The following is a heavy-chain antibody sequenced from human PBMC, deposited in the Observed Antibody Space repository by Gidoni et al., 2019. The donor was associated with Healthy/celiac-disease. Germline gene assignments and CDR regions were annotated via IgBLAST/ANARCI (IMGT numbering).Heavy chain of an antibody. CDR2: ISYDGSNK. V-gene: IGHV3-30-3*01. J-gene: IGHJ4*02. Sequence: QVKLVESGGGVVQPGRSLRLSRAASGFTFSSYAMHWVRQAPGKGLEWVAVISYDGSNKYYADSVKGRFTISRDNSKNTLYLKMNSLRAEDTAVYYCAREFGDGYDLDYWGQGTLVTVSS. CDR1: GFTFSSYA. CDR3: AREFGDGYDLDY. D-gene: IGHD5-12*01.